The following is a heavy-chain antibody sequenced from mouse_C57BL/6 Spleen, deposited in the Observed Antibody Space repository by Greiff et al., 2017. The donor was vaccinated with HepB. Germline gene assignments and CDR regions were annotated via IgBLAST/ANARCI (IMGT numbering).Heavy chain of an antibody. CDR3: ERLRHYAMDD. V-gene: IGHV3-8*01. CDR2: ISYRGST. Sequence: VQLQQSGPGLAKPSQTLSLTCSATGYSITSDYWNWIRKFPGNKLEYMGYISYRGSTYYNPSLKIRNSITRDTSKNQYYLQLNSVTTEDTATYYCERLRHYAMDDWGQGTSVTVAS. CDR1: GYSITSDY. J-gene: IGHJ4*01.